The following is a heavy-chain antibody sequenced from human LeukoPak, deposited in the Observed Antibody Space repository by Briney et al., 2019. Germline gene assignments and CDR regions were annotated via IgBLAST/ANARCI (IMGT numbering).Heavy chain of an antibody. V-gene: IGHV1-24*01. CDR1: GYTLTELS. Sequence: ASVRVSCEVSGYTLTELSMHWVRQAPGKGLEWMGDFYPEDGETIYAQKFQGRVTMTEDTSTDTAYMELSSLRSEDTAVYYCATELWIQLWPPPFAYWGQGTLVTVSS. D-gene: IGHD5-18*01. CDR3: ATELWIQLWPPPFAY. J-gene: IGHJ4*02. CDR2: FYPEDGET.